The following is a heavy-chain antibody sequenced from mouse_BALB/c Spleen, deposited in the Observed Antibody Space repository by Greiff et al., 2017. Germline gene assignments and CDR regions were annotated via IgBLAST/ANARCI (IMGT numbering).Heavy chain of an antibody. V-gene: IGHV5-15*02. Sequence: EVQLVESGGGLVQPGGSRKLSCAASGFTFSDYGMAWVRQAPGKGPEWVAFISNLAYSIYYADTVTGRFTISRENAKNTLYLEMSSLRSEDTAMYYCARKNGNYYYAMDYWGQGTSVTVSS. J-gene: IGHJ4*01. CDR1: GFTFSDYG. CDR3: ARKNGNYYYAMDY. D-gene: IGHD2-1*01. CDR2: ISNLAYSI.